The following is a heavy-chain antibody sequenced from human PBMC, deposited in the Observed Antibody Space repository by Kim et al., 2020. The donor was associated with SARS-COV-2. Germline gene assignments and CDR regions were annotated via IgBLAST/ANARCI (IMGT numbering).Heavy chain of an antibody. Sequence: SETLSLTCTVSGGSISSGSYYWSWIRQPAGQGLEWIGRIYTSGSNNYNPSLKSRVTISVDTSKNQFSLKLSSVTAADTAVYYCARFNVGIAAAGTGTRWLDPWGQGTLVTVSS. D-gene: IGHD6-13*01. CDR2: IYTSGSN. CDR3: ARFNVGIAAAGTGTRWLDP. V-gene: IGHV4-61*02. CDR1: GGSISSGSYY. J-gene: IGHJ5*02.